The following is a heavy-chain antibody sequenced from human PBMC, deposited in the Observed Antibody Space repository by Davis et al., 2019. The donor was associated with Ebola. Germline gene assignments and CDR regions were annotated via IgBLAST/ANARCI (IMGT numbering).Heavy chain of an antibody. CDR1: GFTFSSYW. D-gene: IGHD5-12*01. V-gene: IGHV3-7*01. CDR2: IKQDGSEK. Sequence: GESLKISCAASGFTFSSYWMSWARQAPGKGLEWVANIKQDGSEKYYVDSVKGRFTISRDNAKNSLYLQMNSLRAEDTAVYYCARTRWLRGIYFDYWGQGTLVTVSS. CDR3: ARTRWLRGIYFDY. J-gene: IGHJ4*02.